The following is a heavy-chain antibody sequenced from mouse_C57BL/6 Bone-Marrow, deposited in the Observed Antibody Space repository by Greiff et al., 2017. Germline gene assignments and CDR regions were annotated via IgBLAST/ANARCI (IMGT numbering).Heavy chain of an antibody. D-gene: IGHD2-3*01. CDR1: GFSLTSYG. CDR3: AKNQRDGYYNFDY. V-gene: IGHV2-5*01. J-gene: IGHJ2*01. Sequence: QVQLQQSGPGLVQPSQSLSITCTVSGFSLTSYGVHWVRQSPGKGLEWLGVIWRGGSTDYNAAFMSRLSITKDNSKSQVFFKMNSLQADDTAIYYCAKNQRDGYYNFDYWSQGTTLTVSS. CDR2: IWRGGST.